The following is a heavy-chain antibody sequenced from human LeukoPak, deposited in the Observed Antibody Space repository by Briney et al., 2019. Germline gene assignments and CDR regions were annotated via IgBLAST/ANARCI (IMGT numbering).Heavy chain of an antibody. CDR3: AKDGPGRGVAYDAFDI. D-gene: IGHD3-10*01. Sequence: PGGSLRLSCAASGFTFSSYAMSWVRQAPGKELEWVSAISGSGGSTYYADSVKGRFTISRDNSKNTLYLQMNSLRAEDTAVYYCAKDGPGRGVAYDAFDIWGQGTMVTVSS. CDR1: GFTFSSYA. V-gene: IGHV3-23*01. CDR2: ISGSGGST. J-gene: IGHJ3*02.